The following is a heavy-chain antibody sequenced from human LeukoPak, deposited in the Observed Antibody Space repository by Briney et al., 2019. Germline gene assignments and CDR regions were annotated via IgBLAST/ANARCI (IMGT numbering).Heavy chain of an antibody. J-gene: IGHJ4*02. CDR1: GFIFSSYA. Sequence: GGSLRLSCAASGFIFSSYAMSWVRQAPGKGLEWVSTISGSGGSTYFADSVKGRFTISRDNSKNTLYLQMNSLRAEDTAVYYCARGPGVRIDYWGQGTLVTVSS. CDR2: ISGSGGST. V-gene: IGHV3-23*01. D-gene: IGHD1-14*01. CDR3: ARGPGVRIDY.